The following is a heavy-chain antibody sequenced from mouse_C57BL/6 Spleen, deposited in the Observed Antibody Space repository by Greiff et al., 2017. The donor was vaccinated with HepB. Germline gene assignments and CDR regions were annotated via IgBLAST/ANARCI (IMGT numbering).Heavy chain of an antibody. CDR1: GYTFTDYY. CDR3: AGGSSPHWYFDV. Sequence: EVQLQQSGPELVKPGASVKISCKASGYTFTDYYMNWVKQSHGKSLEWIGDINPNNGGTSYNQKFKGKATLTVDKSSSPAYMELRSLTSEDSAVYYCAGGSSPHWYFDVWGTGTTVTVSS. D-gene: IGHD1-1*01. CDR2: INPNNGGT. V-gene: IGHV1-26*01. J-gene: IGHJ1*03.